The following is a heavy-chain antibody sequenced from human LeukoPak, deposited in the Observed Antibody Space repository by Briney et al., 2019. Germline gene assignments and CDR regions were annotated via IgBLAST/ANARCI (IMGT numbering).Heavy chain of an antibody. CDR3: ARCQGCSGGSCLGGWFDP. Sequence: SQALSLTCTVSGGSISSGSYYWSWIRQPAGKGLEWLGRIYTSGSTNYNPSLKSRVTISVDTSKNQFSLKLSSVTAADTAVYYCARCQGCSGGSCLGGWFDPWGQGTLVTVSS. D-gene: IGHD2-15*01. CDR1: GGSISSGSYY. V-gene: IGHV4-61*02. CDR2: IYTSGST. J-gene: IGHJ5*02.